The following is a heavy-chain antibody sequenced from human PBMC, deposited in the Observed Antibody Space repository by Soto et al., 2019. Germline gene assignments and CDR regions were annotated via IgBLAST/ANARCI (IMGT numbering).Heavy chain of an antibody. CDR2: IGYSGAT. V-gene: IGHV4-31*03. CDR3: ARGGASSKWFAP. D-gene: IGHD2-15*01. J-gene: IGHJ5*02. CDR1: GGSITSGGSF. Sequence: QVHLQESGPGLVRPSQTLSLTCTVSGGSITSGGSFWSWIRQHPGKGPEWIAFIGYSGATSYNPSLARRVTISADTYKSQFSLTLRSVTAADTAVYYCARGGASSKWFAPWGQGTLVTVSS.